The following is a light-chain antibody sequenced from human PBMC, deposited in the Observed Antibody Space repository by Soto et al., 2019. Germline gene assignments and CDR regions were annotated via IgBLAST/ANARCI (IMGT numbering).Light chain of an antibody. Sequence: QSALTQPASVSGSPGQSSTISCTGTSSDVGSYNLVSWYQQHPGKAPKLMIYEVSKRPSGVSNRYSVSKSGNTASLTISGLQAEDEADYYCGSYAGSFYVVFGGGTKLTVL. V-gene: IGLV2-23*02. CDR1: SSDVGSYNL. J-gene: IGLJ2*01. CDR3: GSYAGSFYVV. CDR2: EVS.